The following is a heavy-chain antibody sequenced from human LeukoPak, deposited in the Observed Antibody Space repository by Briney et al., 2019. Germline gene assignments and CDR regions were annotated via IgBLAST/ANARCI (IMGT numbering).Heavy chain of an antibody. Sequence: SVKVSCKASGGTFSSYAISWVRQAPGQGLEWMGGIIPIFGTANYAQKFQGRVTITADESTSTAYMELSSLRSEDTAVYYCARDRADIVVVIAGSPDAFDIWGQGTMVTVSS. CDR2: IIPIFGTA. J-gene: IGHJ3*02. CDR3: ARDRADIVVVIAGSPDAFDI. D-gene: IGHD2-21*01. CDR1: GGTFSSYA. V-gene: IGHV1-69*01.